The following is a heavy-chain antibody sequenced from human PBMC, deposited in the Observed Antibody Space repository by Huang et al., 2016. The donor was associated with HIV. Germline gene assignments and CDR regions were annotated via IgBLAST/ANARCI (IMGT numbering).Heavy chain of an antibody. J-gene: IGHJ1*01. CDR2: IRGYNGKT. CDR1: GYTLTNYA. D-gene: IGHD3-22*01. V-gene: IGHV1-18*01. CDR3: ARERYYYDRSGYYTPVEYFHH. Sequence: QVQLVQSGAEVKKPGASVKVSCKASGYTLTNYAINWVRQAPGQSLEWMGWIRGYNGKTNYAQKVQGRVTMTKDTSTSTAYMELRSLISDDTAVYYCARERYYYDRSGYYTPVEYFHHWGQGTLVTVSS.